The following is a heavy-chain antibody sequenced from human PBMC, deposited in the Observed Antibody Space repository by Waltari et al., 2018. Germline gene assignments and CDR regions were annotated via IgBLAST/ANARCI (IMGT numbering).Heavy chain of an antibody. CDR3: AREVGDWSDALGY. J-gene: IGHJ4*02. CDR2: IYRGGST. CDR1: GFIVSSKY. V-gene: IGHV3-53*01. Sequence: EVQLVASGGGLIQPGGSLRLSCAASGFIVSSKYMSWVRQAPGKGLEWISVIYRGGSTYYADSLKGRFTISRDNSKNTVFLQMNSLRAEDTAVYYCAREVGDWSDALGYWGQGTLVTVSS. D-gene: IGHD1-1*01.